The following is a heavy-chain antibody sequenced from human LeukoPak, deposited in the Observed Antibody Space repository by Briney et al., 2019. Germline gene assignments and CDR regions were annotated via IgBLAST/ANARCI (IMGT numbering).Heavy chain of an antibody. CDR3: ARLDEGLDLDC. V-gene: IGHV3-30*04. CDR2: ISYDGSNK. Sequence: GGALRLSCAASGFTFSDYDMHWVRQAPGKGLEGMARISYDGSNKYHADSVKGRFTTSRDNSKNTLYLQMNSLRAEDTAVYSCARLDEGLDLDCWGQGTLVTVSS. CDR1: GFTFSDYD. J-gene: IGHJ4*02.